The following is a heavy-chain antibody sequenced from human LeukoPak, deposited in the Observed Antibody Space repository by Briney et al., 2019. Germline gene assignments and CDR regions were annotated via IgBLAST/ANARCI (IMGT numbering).Heavy chain of an antibody. D-gene: IGHD2-2*01. CDR2: ISSSSSYI. CDR3: AREYCSSTSCYPCFDY. J-gene: IGHJ4*02. Sequence: GGSLRLSCAASGFTFSSYSMNWVRQAPGKGLEWVSSISSSSSYIYYADSVKGRFTISRDNAKNSLYLQMNSLRAEDTAVYYCAREYCSSTSCYPCFDYWGQGTLVTASS. V-gene: IGHV3-21*01. CDR1: GFTFSSYS.